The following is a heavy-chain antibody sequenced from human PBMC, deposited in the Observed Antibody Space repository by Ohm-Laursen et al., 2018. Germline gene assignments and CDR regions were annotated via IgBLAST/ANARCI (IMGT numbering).Heavy chain of an antibody. Sequence: SDTLSLTCTVSGGSISSYYWSWIRQPPGKGLEWIGYIYYSGSTNYNPSLKSRVTISVDTSKNQFSLKLSSVTAADTAVYYCARHPDYRSDRWFDPWGQGTLVSVSS. V-gene: IGHV4-59*08. CDR1: GGSISSYY. J-gene: IGHJ5*02. CDR3: ARHPDYRSDRWFDP. D-gene: IGHD6-25*01. CDR2: IYYSGST.